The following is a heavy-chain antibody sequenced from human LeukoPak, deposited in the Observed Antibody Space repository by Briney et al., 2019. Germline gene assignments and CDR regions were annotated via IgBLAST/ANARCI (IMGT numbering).Heavy chain of an antibody. V-gene: IGHV3-53*01. CDR3: ADSSRGAWYFDL. D-gene: IGHD3-22*01. CDR1: GFTVSSNY. Sequence: PGGSLRLSCAASGFTVSSNYMSWVRRAPGKGLEWVSVIYSGGSTYYADSVKGRFTISRDNSKNTLYLQMNSLRAEDTAVYYCADSSRGAWYFDLWGRGTLVTVSS. J-gene: IGHJ2*01. CDR2: IYSGGST.